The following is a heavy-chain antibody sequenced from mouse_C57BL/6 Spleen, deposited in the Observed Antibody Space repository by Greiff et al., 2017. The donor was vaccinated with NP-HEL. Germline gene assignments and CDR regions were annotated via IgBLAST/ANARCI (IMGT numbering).Heavy chain of an antibody. CDR1: GFSLTSYG. V-gene: IGHV2-5*01. J-gene: IGHJ4*01. D-gene: IGHD1-1*01. CDR2: IWRGGST. Sequence: VQLQESGPGLVQPSQSLSITCTVSGFSLTSYGVHWVRQSPGKGLEWLGVIWRGGSTDYNAAFMSRLSITKDNSKSQVFFKMNSLQADDTAIYYCAKIYYYGSSDAMDYWGQGTSVTVSS. CDR3: AKIYYYGSSDAMDY.